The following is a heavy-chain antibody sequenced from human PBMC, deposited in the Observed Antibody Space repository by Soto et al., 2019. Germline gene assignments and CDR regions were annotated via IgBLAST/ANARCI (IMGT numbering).Heavy chain of an antibody. D-gene: IGHD3-3*01. J-gene: IGHJ4*02. V-gene: IGHV1-69*01. CDR3: AGKSGIFGVVTWALFDY. CDR1: GGTFSSYA. CDR2: IIPIFGTA. Sequence: QVQLVQSGAEVKKPGSSVKVSCKASGGTFSSYAISWVRQAPGQGLEWMGGIIPIFGTANYAQKFQGRVMITADESTSTAYMELSSLRSEDTAVYYCAGKSGIFGVVTWALFDYWGQGTLVTVSS.